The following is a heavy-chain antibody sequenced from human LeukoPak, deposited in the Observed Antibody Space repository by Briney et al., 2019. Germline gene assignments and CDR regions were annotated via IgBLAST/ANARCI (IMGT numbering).Heavy chain of an antibody. D-gene: IGHD4-11*01. CDR1: GFTFSRYS. J-gene: IGHJ4*02. CDR3: AKEVVSHDYSNYRPDYFDY. V-gene: IGHV3-48*01. CDR2: MSGKVNAI. Sequence: GGSLRLSCAASGFTFSRYSMNWVRQAPGKGLEWLSYMSGKVNAIHNADSVKGRFTISRDNSKNTLYLQMNSLRAEDTAVYYCAKEVVSHDYSNYRPDYFDYWGQGTLVTVSS.